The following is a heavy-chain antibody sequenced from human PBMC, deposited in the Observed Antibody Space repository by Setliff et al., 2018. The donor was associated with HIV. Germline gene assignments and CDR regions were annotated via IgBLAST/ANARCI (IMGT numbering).Heavy chain of an antibody. CDR3: VSYGDSPHYYYYMDV. CDR1: GFTFSGSA. CDR2: IRSKANSYAT. V-gene: IGHV3-73*01. D-gene: IGHD5-12*01. Sequence: LRLSCAASGFTFSGSAMHWVRQASGKGLEWVGRIRSKANSYATTYAASVKGRFTISRDDSKNTAYLQMNSLKTEDTAVYYCVSYGDSPHYYYYMDVWGKGTTVTVSS. J-gene: IGHJ6*03.